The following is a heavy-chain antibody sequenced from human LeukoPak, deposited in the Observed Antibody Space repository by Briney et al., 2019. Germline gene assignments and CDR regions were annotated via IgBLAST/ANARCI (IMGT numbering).Heavy chain of an antibody. CDR1: GFTFCDYY. CDR3: ARDLYYYDSSGSPGGY. V-gene: IGHV3-11*04. D-gene: IGHD3-22*01. Sequence: GGSLRLSCAASGFTFCDYYMSWIRQAPGKGLEWVSYISSSGSTIYYADSVKGRFTISRDNAKNSLYLQMNSLRAEDTAVYYCARDLYYYDSSGSPGGYWGQGTLVTVFS. J-gene: IGHJ4*02. CDR2: ISSSGSTI.